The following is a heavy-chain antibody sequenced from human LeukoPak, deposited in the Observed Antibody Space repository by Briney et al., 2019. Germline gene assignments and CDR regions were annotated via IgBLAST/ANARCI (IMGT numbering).Heavy chain of an antibody. CDR3: AGGQMFTSGGFDD. Sequence: GGSLRLSCAASGFSVSNKYMSWVRQAPGKGLEWVSVFYTGGDTYYADSVRGRFTISRDNSKNTVNLQMNSLRAEDTALYYCAGGQMFTSGGFDDWGQGTLVTVSS. CDR1: GFSVSNKY. V-gene: IGHV3-53*01. J-gene: IGHJ4*02. CDR2: FYTGGDT. D-gene: IGHD6-19*01.